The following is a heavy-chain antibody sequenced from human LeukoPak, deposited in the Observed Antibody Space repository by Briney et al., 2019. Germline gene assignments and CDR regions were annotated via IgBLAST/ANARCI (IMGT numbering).Heavy chain of an antibody. Sequence: GGSESLFCAASGFIFSSYSMNWVRHAPGKGLEWLLYISSSSSTIYYADSVKGRFTISRDNAKNTLYLQMNSLRAEDTAVYYCARDNGDWLEDAFHIWGQGTMVTVSS. CDR3: ARDNGDWLEDAFHI. CDR2: ISSSSSTI. J-gene: IGHJ3*02. D-gene: IGHD3-9*01. CDR1: GFIFSSYS. V-gene: IGHV3-48*01.